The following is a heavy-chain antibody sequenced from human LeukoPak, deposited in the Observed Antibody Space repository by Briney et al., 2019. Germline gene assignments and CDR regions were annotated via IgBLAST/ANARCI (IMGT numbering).Heavy chain of an antibody. CDR2: IYYSGST. CDR1: GGSISSSSYY. J-gene: IGHJ4*02. CDR3: ARRLFTSIDY. Sequence: PSETLSLTCTVSGGSISSSSYYWGWIRQPPGKGLEWIGSIYYSGSTYYNPSLKSRLTLSVHTSKNQFSLKLSSVTAADTAVYYCARRLFTSIDYWGQGTLVTVSS. D-gene: IGHD2-2*01. V-gene: IGHV4-39*01.